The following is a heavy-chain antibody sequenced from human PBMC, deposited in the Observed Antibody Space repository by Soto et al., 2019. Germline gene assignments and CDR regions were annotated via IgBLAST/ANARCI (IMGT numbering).Heavy chain of an antibody. CDR1: GYSFTSYW. V-gene: IGHV5-51*01. J-gene: IGHJ3*02. D-gene: IGHD2-2*01. CDR2: IYPGDSDT. Sequence: PGGGLKISCKGSGYSFTSYWIGWVRQMPGKGLEWKGIIYPGDSDTRYSPSFQGQITISADKSISTAYLQWSSLKASDTAMYYCARLGCSSTSCYGIEAFDIWGQGTMVTVSS. CDR3: ARLGCSSTSCYGIEAFDI.